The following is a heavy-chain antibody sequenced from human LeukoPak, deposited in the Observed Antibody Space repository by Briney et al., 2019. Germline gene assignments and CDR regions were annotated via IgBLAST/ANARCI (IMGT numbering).Heavy chain of an antibody. CDR3: ARDAVVTTQFYYYYYMDV. Sequence: PGGSLRLSCAASGFTFSSYSMNWVRQAPGKGLEWVSSISSSSSYIYYADSAKGRFTISRDNAKNSLYLQMNSLRAEDTAVYYCARDAVVTTQFYYYYYMDVWGKGTTVTVSS. J-gene: IGHJ6*03. V-gene: IGHV3-21*01. CDR2: ISSSSSYI. D-gene: IGHD2-21*02. CDR1: GFTFSSYS.